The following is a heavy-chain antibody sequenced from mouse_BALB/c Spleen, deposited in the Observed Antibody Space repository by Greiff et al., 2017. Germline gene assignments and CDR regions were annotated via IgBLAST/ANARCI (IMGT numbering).Heavy chain of an antibody. Sequence: EVMLVESGGGLVKPGGSLKLSCAASGFTFSSYAMSWVRQTPEKRLEWVATISSGGSYTYYPDSVKGRFTISRDNAKNTLYLQMSSLRSEDTAMYYCAMEYGNYWGQGTTLTVSS. D-gene: IGHD2-10*02. CDR1: GFTFSSYA. J-gene: IGHJ2*01. V-gene: IGHV5-9-1*01. CDR2: ISSGGSYT. CDR3: AMEYGNY.